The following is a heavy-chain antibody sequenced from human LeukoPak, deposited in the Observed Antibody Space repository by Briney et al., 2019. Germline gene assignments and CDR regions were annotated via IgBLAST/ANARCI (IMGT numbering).Heavy chain of an antibody. CDR1: GYSFTSYW. CDR3: ARRGDYYDSSGYWGGFDY. V-gene: IGHV5-51*01. CDR2: IYPGDSDT. D-gene: IGHD3-22*01. Sequence: GESLKISCKGSGYSFTSYWIGWVRQMPGKGPEWMGIIYPGDSDTRYSPSFQGQVTISADKSISTAYLQWSSLKASDTATYYCARRGDYYDSSGYWGGFDYWGQGTLVTVSS. J-gene: IGHJ4*02.